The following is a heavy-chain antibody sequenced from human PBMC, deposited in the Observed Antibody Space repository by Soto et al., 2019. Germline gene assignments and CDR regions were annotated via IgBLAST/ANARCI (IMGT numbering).Heavy chain of an antibody. V-gene: IGHV3-72*01. Sequence: EVELVESGGGLVQAGGSLRVSCGVSGFTSSDNYMDWVRQAPGKGLEWVGRTANKRSRYTTEYAAFVKGRFIISRDDSKISMYLQMNSPKIEDTAVYYCTRAGFGHGLDVWGQGTTVTVS. CDR1: GFTSSDNY. CDR2: TANKRSRYTT. J-gene: IGHJ6*02. D-gene: IGHD3-16*01. CDR3: TRAGFGHGLDV.